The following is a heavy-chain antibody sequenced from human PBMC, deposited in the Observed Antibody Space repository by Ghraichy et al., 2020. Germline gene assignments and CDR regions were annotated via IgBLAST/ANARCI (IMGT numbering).Heavy chain of an antibody. V-gene: IGHV4-4*02. Sequence: SETLSLTCAVSGGSISSSDWWSWVRQPPGKGLEWIGEIYHSGSTNYNPSLKSRVTISVDKSKNQFSLKLSSVTAADTAVYYCARLFRYSGSYSDYWGQRTLVTVSS. CDR2: IYHSGST. CDR1: GGSISSSDW. J-gene: IGHJ4*02. CDR3: ARLFRYSGSYSDY. D-gene: IGHD1-26*01.